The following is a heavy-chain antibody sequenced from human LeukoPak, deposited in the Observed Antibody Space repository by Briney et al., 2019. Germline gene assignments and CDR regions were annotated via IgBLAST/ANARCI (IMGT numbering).Heavy chain of an antibody. CDR1: GYSISSGYY. V-gene: IGHV4-38-2*02. Sequence: SETLSLTCTASGYSISSGYYWGWIRQPPGKGLEWIGSIYHSGSTYYNPSLKSRVTISVDTSKNQFSLKLSSVTAADTAVYYCARDLDGSGSYPYNWFDPWGQGTLVTVSS. D-gene: IGHD3-10*01. CDR2: IYHSGST. J-gene: IGHJ5*02. CDR3: ARDLDGSGSYPYNWFDP.